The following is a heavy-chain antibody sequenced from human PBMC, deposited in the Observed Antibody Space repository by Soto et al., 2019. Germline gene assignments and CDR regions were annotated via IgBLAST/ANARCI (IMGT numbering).Heavy chain of an antibody. J-gene: IGHJ4*02. V-gene: IGHV4-31*02. Sequence: WTWIRQHPGKGLEWIGYIYHSGRTFYNPSLKSRVTISLDTSKIQFSLKVTSVTAADTAVYYCARSRGVSGSSFDYWGQGTLVTVSS. CDR2: IYHSGRT. CDR3: ARSRGVSGSSFDY. D-gene: IGHD3-10*01.